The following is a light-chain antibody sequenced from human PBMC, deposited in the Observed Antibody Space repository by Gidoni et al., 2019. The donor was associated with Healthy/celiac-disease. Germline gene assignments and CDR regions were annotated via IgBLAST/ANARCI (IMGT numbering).Light chain of an antibody. J-gene: IGKJ2*01. CDR1: QRVSSY. Sequence: EIVFTQSPATLSLSPGERATLSCRASQRVSSYLAWYQQKPGQAPRLLIYDASNRATGIPARFSGSGSGTDFTLTISSLEPEDFAVYYCQQRSNWPPMYTFGQGTKREIK. CDR3: QQRSNWPPMYT. V-gene: IGKV3-11*01. CDR2: DAS.